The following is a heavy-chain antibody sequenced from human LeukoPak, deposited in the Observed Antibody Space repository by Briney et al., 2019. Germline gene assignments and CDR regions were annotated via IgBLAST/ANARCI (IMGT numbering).Heavy chain of an antibody. CDR3: ARVGAAAGIGDY. J-gene: IGHJ4*02. D-gene: IGHD6-13*01. V-gene: IGHV1-18*01. CDR1: GGTFSSYA. CDR2: ISAYNGNT. Sequence: ASVKVSCKASGGTFSSYAISWVRQAPGQGLEWMGGISAYNGNTNYAQKLQGRVTMTTDTSTSTAYMELRSLRSDDTAVYYCARVGAAAGIGDYWGQGTLVTVSS.